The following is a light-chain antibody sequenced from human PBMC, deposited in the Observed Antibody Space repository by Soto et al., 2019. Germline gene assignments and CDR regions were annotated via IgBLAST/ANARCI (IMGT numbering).Light chain of an antibody. CDR3: NSYTSTNTRVV. V-gene: IGLV2-14*01. J-gene: IGLJ1*01. CDR2: EVS. CDR1: ISDIGTYNY. Sequence: QSVLTQPASVSGSPGQSITISCTGTISDIGTYNYVSWYQQHPGAAPKLMIYEVSNRASGVSNRFSGSKSGNTASLTISGLQAEDEADYYCNSYTSTNTRVVFGPGTKVTVL.